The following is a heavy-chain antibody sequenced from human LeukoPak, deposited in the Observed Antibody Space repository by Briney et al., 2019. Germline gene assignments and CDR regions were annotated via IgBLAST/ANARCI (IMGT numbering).Heavy chain of an antibody. D-gene: IGHD2-2*01. V-gene: IGHV1-18*01. Sequence: GASVKVSCKASGYTFTSYGISWVRQATGQGLEWMGWISAYNGNTNYAQKLQGRVTMTTDTSTSTAYMELRSLRSDDTAMYYCAKVARGCSSTSCYHDAFDIWGQGTMVTVSS. CDR3: AKVARGCSSTSCYHDAFDI. J-gene: IGHJ3*02. CDR1: GYTFTSYG. CDR2: ISAYNGNT.